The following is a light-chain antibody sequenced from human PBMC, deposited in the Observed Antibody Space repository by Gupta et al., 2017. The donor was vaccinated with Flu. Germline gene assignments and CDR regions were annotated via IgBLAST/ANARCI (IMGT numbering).Light chain of an antibody. V-gene: IGKV1-39*01. CDR1: QSISTY. CDR3: LQSVKTPPS. J-gene: IGKJ2*03. CDR2: SAS. Sequence: DIQMTQSPSSLSASVGDRVTVSCRASQSISTYLNWYQQKPGKAPKLLIYSASSLQTGVPSRFSGSGSGPDFTLTISRLQPEDFATYYCLQSVKTPPSLGQGTKLEIK.